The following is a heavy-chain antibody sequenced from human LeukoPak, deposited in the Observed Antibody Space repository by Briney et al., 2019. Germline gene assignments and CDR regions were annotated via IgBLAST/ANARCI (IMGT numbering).Heavy chain of an antibody. CDR3: ARDQGLTADPFYY. J-gene: IGHJ4*02. CDR2: IIPILGIA. D-gene: IGHD7-27*01. Sequence: SVKVSCKASGGTFSSYAISWVRQAPGQGLEWMGRIIPILGIANYAQKFQGRVTMTRDTSTSTVYMELSSLRSEDTAVYYCARDQGLTADPFYYWGQGTLVTVSS. V-gene: IGHV1-69*04. CDR1: GGTFSSYA.